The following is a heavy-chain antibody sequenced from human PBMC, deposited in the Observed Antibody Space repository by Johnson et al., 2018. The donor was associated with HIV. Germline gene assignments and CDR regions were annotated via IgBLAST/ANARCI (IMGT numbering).Heavy chain of an antibody. J-gene: IGHJ3*02. V-gene: IGHV3-7*05. D-gene: IGHD3-9*01. CDR1: GITFSNYW. CDR3: ARDGPVDWVAAFDI. CDR2: MKQDGSEQ. Sequence: VQLVESGGGLVQPGGSLRLSCVASGITFSNYWMSWVRQAPGKGLAWVANMKQDGSEQYYVDSVKGRFTISRDNAKNSLYLQMHSLIAEDTAVYYCARDGPVDWVAAFDIWGQGTLVTVSS.